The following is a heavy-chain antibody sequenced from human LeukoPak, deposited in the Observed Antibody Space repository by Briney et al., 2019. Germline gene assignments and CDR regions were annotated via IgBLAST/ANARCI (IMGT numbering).Heavy chain of an antibody. J-gene: IGHJ4*02. CDR1: GFTFSSYW. CDR3: KSGRAAPGSFDY. V-gene: IGHV3-7*01. D-gene: IGHD1-1*01. Sequence: GGSLRLSCAASGFTFSSYWMSWMRQAPGKGLEWVANIKYDGNEEYYVDSVKGRLTISRDNAKNSLYLQLNSLRVEDTAVYYCKSGRAAPGSFDYWGQGTLVTVSP. CDR2: IKYDGNEE.